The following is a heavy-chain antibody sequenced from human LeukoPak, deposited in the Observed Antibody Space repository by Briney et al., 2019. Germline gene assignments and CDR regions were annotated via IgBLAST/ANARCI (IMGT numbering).Heavy chain of an antibody. CDR1: GFTFSSYA. Sequence: GGSLRLSCAASGFTFSSYAMSWVRQTPGKGLEWVSGITASGGCTYHADSVKGRFTISRDNSINTLNLQMNNLRAEDTAIYYCAKGLGFWSGYYTPFDYWGQGSSVTVSS. CDR2: ITASGGCT. V-gene: IGHV3-23*01. J-gene: IGHJ4*02. D-gene: IGHD3-3*01. CDR3: AKGLGFWSGYYTPFDY.